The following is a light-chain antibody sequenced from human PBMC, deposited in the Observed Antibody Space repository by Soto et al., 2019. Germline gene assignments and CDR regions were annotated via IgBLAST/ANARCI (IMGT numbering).Light chain of an antibody. V-gene: IGKV3-11*01. CDR3: QQRSDWPLT. J-gene: IGKJ4*01. CDR2: DAS. Sequence: DIVVTQSPATLSLSPGERVTLSCRASQSVSNYLAWYQQKPGQAPRLLIYDASKRATGIPARFSGRGSGTDFTLTISSIETEDFAVYYCQQRSDWPLTFGGGTKVDIK. CDR1: QSVSNY.